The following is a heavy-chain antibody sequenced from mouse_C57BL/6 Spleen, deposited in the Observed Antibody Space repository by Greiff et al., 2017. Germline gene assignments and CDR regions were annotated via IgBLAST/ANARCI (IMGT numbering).Heavy chain of an antibody. CDR2: INPSSGYT. V-gene: IGHV1-4*01. Sequence: VQRVESGAELARPGASVKMSCKASGYTFTSYTMHWVKQRPGQGLEWIGYINPSSGYTKYNQKFKDKATLTADKSSSTAYMQLSNLRSEDSAVYYCARGEDYGSSYRYYFDYWGQGTTLTVSS. CDR1: GYTFTSYT. J-gene: IGHJ2*01. D-gene: IGHD1-1*01. CDR3: ARGEDYGSSYRYYFDY.